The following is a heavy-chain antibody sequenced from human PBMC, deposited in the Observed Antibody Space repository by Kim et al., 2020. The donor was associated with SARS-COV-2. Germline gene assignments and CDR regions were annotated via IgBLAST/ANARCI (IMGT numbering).Heavy chain of an antibody. CDR3: VNGFDSYYLDY. J-gene: IGHJ4*02. CDR2: INPNSGGT. CDR1: GFSFTDYH. Sequence: ASVKVSCKSSGFSFTDYHIHWVRQAPGEGLEWMGRINPNSGGTEYAPRFQGRVTMTLDTSIRTAYMELSSLNSDDTAVYFCVNGFDSYYLDYLGQGTLVT. V-gene: IGHV1-2*06. D-gene: IGHD5-12*01.